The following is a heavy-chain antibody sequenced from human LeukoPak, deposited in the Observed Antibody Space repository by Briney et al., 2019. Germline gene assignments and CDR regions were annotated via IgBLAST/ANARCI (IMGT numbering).Heavy chain of an antibody. CDR3: ARDLWRSGRFDY. Sequence: PSETLSLPCTVSGGSISNYYWSWIRQPPGRRLECIGYIYDSGSTDYNPSLKSRVTISVDTSKNQYSLNLSPVTAADTAVYYCARDLWRSGRFDYWGQGTLVTVSS. D-gene: IGHD6-25*01. CDR1: GGSISNYY. CDR2: IYDSGST. J-gene: IGHJ4*02. V-gene: IGHV4-59*01.